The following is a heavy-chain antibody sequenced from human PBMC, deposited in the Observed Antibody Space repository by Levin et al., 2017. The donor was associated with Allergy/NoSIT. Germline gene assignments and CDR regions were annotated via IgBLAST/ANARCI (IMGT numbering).Heavy chain of an antibody. CDR1: GFTFSSYA. J-gene: IGHJ2*01. D-gene: IGHD2-2*01. CDR3: ARRLYCSSTSCQSWYFDL. Sequence: GGSLRLSCAASGFTFSSYAMHWVRQAPGKGLEYVSAISSNGGSTYYANSVKGRFTISRDNSKNTLYLQMGSLRAEDMAVYYCARRLYCSSTSCQSWYFDLWGRGTLVTVSS. V-gene: IGHV3-64*01. CDR2: ISSNGGST.